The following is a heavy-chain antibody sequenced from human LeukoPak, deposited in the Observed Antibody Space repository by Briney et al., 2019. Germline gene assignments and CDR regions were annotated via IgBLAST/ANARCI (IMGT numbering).Heavy chain of an antibody. CDR2: ISGSGGST. J-gene: IGHJ5*02. CDR1: GFTFSSYA. V-gene: IGHV3-23*01. CDR3: AKDKGQIQLWLGWFDP. D-gene: IGHD5-18*01. Sequence: GGSLRLSCAASGFTFSSYAMSWVRQAPGKGLEWVSAISGSGGSTYYADSVKGRFTTSRDNSKNTLYLQMNSLRAEDTAVYYCAKDKGQIQLWLGWFDPWGQGTLVTVSS.